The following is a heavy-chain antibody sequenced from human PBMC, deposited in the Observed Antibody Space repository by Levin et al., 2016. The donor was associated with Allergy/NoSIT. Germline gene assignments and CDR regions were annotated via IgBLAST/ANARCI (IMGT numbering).Heavy chain of an antibody. Sequence: GESLKISCAASGFTFSNYGMHWVRQAPGKGLEWMAVISYDENEKYYADSVRGRFTISRDNSKNTLYLQMYSLRTEDTAVYYCAKQWLFPMAYFYYGMDVWGQGTTVTVSS. CDR3: AKQWLFPMAYFYYGMDV. V-gene: IGHV3-30*18. D-gene: IGHD6-19*01. CDR1: GFTFSNYG. CDR2: ISYDENEK. J-gene: IGHJ6*02.